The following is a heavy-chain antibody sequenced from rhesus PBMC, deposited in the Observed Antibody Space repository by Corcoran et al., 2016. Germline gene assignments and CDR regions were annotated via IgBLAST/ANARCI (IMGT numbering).Heavy chain of an antibody. V-gene: IGHV4-127*01. CDR1: DYSISSGFA. D-gene: IGHD1-32*01. Sequence: QVQLQESGPGLVKPSETLSLTCAVSDYSISSGFAWSWIRQPPGKGLEWIGYSGGSSGSTNYNPSLKSRVTISKDTSKNQFSLKLNSVTAADTAVYHCARGMYYFDFWGRGVLVTVSS. CDR3: ARGMYYFDF. CDR2: SGGSSGST. J-gene: IGHJ4*01.